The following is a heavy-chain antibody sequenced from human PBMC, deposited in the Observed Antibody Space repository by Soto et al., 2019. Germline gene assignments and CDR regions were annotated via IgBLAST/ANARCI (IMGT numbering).Heavy chain of an antibody. CDR2: IYYSGST. CDR3: ARAASSVVVVAATLGWFDP. J-gene: IGHJ5*02. D-gene: IGHD2-15*01. CDR1: GGSISSGGYY. V-gene: IGHV4-31*03. Sequence: KPSETLSLTCTVSGGSISSGGYYWSWIRQHPGKGLEWIGYIYYSGSTYYNPSLKSRVTISVDTPKNQFSLKLSSVTAADTAVYYCARAASSVVVVAATLGWFDPWGQGTLVTVSS.